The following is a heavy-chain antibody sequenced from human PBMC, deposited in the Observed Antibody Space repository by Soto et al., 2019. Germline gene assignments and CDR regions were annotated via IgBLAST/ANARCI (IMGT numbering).Heavy chain of an antibody. V-gene: IGHV1-3*01. CDR2: INADNGDS. CDR1: GYAFTSYT. D-gene: IGHD1-26*01. J-gene: IGHJ4*02. Sequence: QVQLVQSGAEVQKPGASVKVSCNTSGYAFTSYTMHWVRQAPGQGLEWMGWINADNGDSKYSQKFQGRVTITRDTSASIAYMELSSLRSEDTAVYYCARDTGSGLRVEPGIFEYWGQGTLVTVSS. CDR3: ARDTGSGLRVEPGIFEY.